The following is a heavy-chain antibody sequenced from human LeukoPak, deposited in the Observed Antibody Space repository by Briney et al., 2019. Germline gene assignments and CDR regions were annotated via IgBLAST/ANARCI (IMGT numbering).Heavy chain of an antibody. CDR3: AIFVYVWGSYRHDY. CDR1: GGSISSSGYY. D-gene: IGHD3-16*02. V-gene: IGHV4-39*02. CDR2: MYYSGST. Sequence: SETLSLTCTVSGGSISSSGYYWGWIRQPPGKGLDWIGSMYYSGSTYYNPSLKSRITISVDTSKNHFSLKLSSVTAADTAVYYCAIFVYVWGSYRHDYWGQGTLVTVSS. J-gene: IGHJ4*02.